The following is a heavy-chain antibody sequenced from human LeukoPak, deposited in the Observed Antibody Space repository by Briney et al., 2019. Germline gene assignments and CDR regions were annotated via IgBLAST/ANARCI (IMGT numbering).Heavy chain of an antibody. CDR1: GFTFSSYA. CDR2: TGGDGSRT. J-gene: IGHJ6*02. Sequence: GGSLRLSCAASGFTFSSYAMSWVRQAPGKGLEWVSATGGDGSRTFYADFVKGRFTISRDNSKNTLYLRVDSLRAEDTAVYYCAKYRPGTYYRGPGMDVWGQGTTVTISS. CDR3: AKYRPGTYYRGPGMDV. D-gene: IGHD3-10*01. V-gene: IGHV3-23*01.